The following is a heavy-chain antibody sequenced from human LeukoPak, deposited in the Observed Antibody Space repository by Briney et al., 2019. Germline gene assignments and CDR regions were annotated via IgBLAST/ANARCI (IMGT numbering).Heavy chain of an antibody. D-gene: IGHD4-17*01. CDR1: GFTFSNYG. J-gene: IGHJ3*02. V-gene: IGHV3-30*02. Sequence: GGSLRLSCAASGFTFSNYGMHWVHQSPGKGLEWVAFIRYDGSNKYYADSVKGRFTISRDNSKNTLYLQMSSLRTEDTAMYYCAKVPETTVTDDAFDIWGQGTMVAVSS. CDR3: AKVPETTVTDDAFDI. CDR2: IRYDGSNK.